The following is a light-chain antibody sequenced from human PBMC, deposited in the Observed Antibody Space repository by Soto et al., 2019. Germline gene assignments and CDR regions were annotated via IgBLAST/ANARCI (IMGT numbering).Light chain of an antibody. CDR2: GAA. Sequence: EIVLTQSPGTLSLSPGERATLSCRASQSVSSTYFAWYQQKPGQALRLLIYGAASMATGIPDRFSGSGSGTDFTLTISRLKPEDFAVYYCQQYGSSPPTFGQGTKLEIK. CDR3: QQYGSSPPT. J-gene: IGKJ2*01. CDR1: QSVSSTY. V-gene: IGKV3-20*01.